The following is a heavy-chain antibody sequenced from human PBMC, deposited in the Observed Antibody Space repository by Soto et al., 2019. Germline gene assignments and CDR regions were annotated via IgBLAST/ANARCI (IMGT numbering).Heavy chain of an antibody. Sequence: GESQNSSCKGSGYSFTIYWIGWVRQMHGKGLEWMGIIYPGDSDTRYSPSFQGQVTISADKSISTAYLQWSSLKASDTAMYYCARSIQLVATIDPGAFDIWGQGTMVTVSS. D-gene: IGHD5-12*01. CDR3: ARSIQLVATIDPGAFDI. CDR2: IYPGDSDT. J-gene: IGHJ3*02. V-gene: IGHV5-51*01. CDR1: GYSFTIYW.